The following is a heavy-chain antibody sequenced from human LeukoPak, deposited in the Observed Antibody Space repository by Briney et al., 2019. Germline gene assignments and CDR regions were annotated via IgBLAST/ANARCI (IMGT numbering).Heavy chain of an antibody. CDR2: ISSDGSTI. V-gene: IGHV3-48*03. Sequence: GGSLRLSCTASGFTFSDYEMDWVRQAPGKGLEWVSYISSDGSTIYYAGSVKGRFTISRDNAKNSLYLQMNSLRAEDTAVYYCARAVGPFDIWGQGTIVIVSS. J-gene: IGHJ3*02. CDR3: ARAVGPFDI. CDR1: GFTFSDYE.